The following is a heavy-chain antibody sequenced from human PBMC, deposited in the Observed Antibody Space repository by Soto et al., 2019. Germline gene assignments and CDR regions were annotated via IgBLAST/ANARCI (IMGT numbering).Heavy chain of an antibody. CDR2: ISGSGGST. CDR3: AKDELRYFDWLFYFDY. V-gene: IGHV3-23*04. D-gene: IGHD3-9*01. CDR1: GFTFSSYA. Sequence: EVQLVESGGGLVQPGGSLRLSCAASGFTFSSYAMSWVRQAPGKGLEWVSAISGSGGSTYYADSVKGRFTISRDNSKNTLYLQMNSLRAEDTAVYYCAKDELRYFDWLFYFDYWGQGTLVTVSS. J-gene: IGHJ4*02.